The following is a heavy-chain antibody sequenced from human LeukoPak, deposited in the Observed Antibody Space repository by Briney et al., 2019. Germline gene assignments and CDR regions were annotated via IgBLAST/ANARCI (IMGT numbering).Heavy chain of an antibody. CDR3: ARSRQQLVLGY. CDR2: VYYIAST. V-gene: IGHV4-59*01. Sequence: SETLSLTCTVSGVSIIDYYWSWIRQPPGKGLEWIGYVYYIASTNYNPSLKNRVTMSLDTSKNQFSLRLSSVTAADTAVYYCARSRQQLVLGYWGQGTLVTVSS. CDR1: GVSIIDYY. D-gene: IGHD6-13*01. J-gene: IGHJ4*02.